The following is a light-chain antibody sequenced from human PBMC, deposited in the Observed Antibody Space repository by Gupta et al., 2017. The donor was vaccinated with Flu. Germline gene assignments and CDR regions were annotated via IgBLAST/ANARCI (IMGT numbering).Light chain of an antibody. V-gene: IGLV2-14*01. CDR1: SSDVGGYNY. CDR2: YVS. Sequence: QSALTQPASVSGSPGQSITISCTGTSSDVGGYNYVSWYQQHPGKAPKLMIYYVSNRPSGVSNRFSGSKSGNTASLTISGLQAEDEAEYYCSSYTSSSTLVFGGGTKLTVL. J-gene: IGLJ2*01. CDR3: SSYTSSSTLV.